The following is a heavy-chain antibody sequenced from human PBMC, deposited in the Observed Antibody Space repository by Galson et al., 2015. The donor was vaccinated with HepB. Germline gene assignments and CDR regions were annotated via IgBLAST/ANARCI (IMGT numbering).Heavy chain of an antibody. J-gene: IGHJ6*02. V-gene: IGHV1-18*01. Sequence: SVKVSCKASGYTFTRYTINWVRQAPGQRPEWMGWSSGYNGDTYYAQNFRSRVTMTTDTSTGTAYLELAGLSSDDTAVYYCARAGLGSDWYNPRYYYYGLDVWGQGTTVTVSS. CDR2: SSGYNGDT. CDR3: ARAGLGSDWYNPRYYYYGLDV. D-gene: IGHD6-19*01. CDR1: GYTFTRYT.